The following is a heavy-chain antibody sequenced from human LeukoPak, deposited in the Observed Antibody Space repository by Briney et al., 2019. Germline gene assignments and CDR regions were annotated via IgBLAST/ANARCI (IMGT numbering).Heavy chain of an antibody. CDR1: GYTLTELS. CDR3: ATAADSYYYDSSGYSRPFDY. CDR2: FDPEDGET. J-gene: IGHJ4*02. Sequence: ASVKVSCKVSGYTLTELSMHWVRQAPGKGLEWMGGFDPEDGETIYAQKFQGRVTMTEDTSTDTAYMELSSLRSEDTAVYYCATAADSYYYDSSGYSRPFDYWGQGTLVTVSS. V-gene: IGHV1-24*01. D-gene: IGHD3-22*01.